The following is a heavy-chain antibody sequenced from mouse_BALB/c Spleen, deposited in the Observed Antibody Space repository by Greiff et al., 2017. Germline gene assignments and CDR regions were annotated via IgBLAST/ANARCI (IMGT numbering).Heavy chain of an antibody. J-gene: IGHJ3*01. CDR3: TDGNYDAWFAY. V-gene: IGHV1-15*01. CDR2: IDPETGGT. Sequence: LQESGAELVRPGASVTLSCKASGYTFTDYEMHWVKQTPVHGLEWIGAIDPETGGTAYNQKFKGKATLTADKSSSTAYMELRSLTSEDSAVYYCTDGNYDAWFAYWGQGTLVTVSA. D-gene: IGHD2-3*01. CDR1: GYTFTDYE.